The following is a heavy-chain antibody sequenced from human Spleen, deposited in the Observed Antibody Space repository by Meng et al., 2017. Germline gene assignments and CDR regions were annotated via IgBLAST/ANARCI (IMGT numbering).Heavy chain of an antibody. CDR1: GFTFSSYS. CDR2: ISSSSSYI. V-gene: IGHV3-21*01. CDR3: ARELGDYAEFDY. D-gene: IGHD2-2*01. J-gene: IGHJ4*02. Sequence: EVQLVESGVGLVKPGGSLSIPCAASGFTFSSYSMNWVRQAPGKGLEWVSSISSSSSYIYYADSVKGRFTISRDNAKNSLHLQMNSLRAEDTAVYYCARELGDYAEFDYWGQGTLVTVSS.